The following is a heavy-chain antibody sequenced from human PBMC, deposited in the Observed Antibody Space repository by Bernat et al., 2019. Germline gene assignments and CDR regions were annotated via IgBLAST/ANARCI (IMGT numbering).Heavy chain of an antibody. D-gene: IGHD3-22*01. CDR1: GFTFSSYA. Sequence: EVQLVESGGGLVQPGGSLRLSCAASGFTFSSYAMSWVRQAPGKGLEWVSAISGSGGSTYYADSVKGRFTISRDNSKNTLYLQMNSLRAEDTAVYYCAKVGLYYYYSSGYYLALGAYDIWGQGTMVTVSS. V-gene: IGHV3-23*04. CDR3: AKVGLYYYYSSGYYLALGAYDI. CDR2: ISGSGGST. J-gene: IGHJ3*02.